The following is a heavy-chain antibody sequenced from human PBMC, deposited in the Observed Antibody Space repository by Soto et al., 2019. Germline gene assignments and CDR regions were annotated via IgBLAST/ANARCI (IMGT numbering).Heavy chain of an antibody. CDR2: IYYSGST. J-gene: IGHJ4*02. Sequence: QVQLQESGPGLVKPSQTLSLTCTVSGGSISSGDYYWSWIRQPPGKGLEWIGYIYYSGSTYYNPSRKSRVTISVDTSKNQFSLKLSSVTAADTAVYYCASERDSYGGNLYYWGQGTLVTVSS. CDR1: GGSISSGDYY. V-gene: IGHV4-30-4*01. D-gene: IGHD4-17*01. CDR3: ASERDSYGGNLYY.